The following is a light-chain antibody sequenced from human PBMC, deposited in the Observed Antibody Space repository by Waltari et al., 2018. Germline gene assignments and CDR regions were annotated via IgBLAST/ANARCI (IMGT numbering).Light chain of an antibody. J-gene: IGLJ3*02. CDR3: AAWDDGLNGWV. CDR1: TSTSRSNT. V-gene: IGLV1-44*01. Sequence: QPVLTQPPSASGSPGQRVTIPCSGSTSTSRSNTANWYQQVPGTAPKLLIYTNSQRPSGVPDRFSGSRSGTSGFLAISGLQSEDEADYYCAAWDDGLNGWVFGGRTRVSVL. CDR2: TNS.